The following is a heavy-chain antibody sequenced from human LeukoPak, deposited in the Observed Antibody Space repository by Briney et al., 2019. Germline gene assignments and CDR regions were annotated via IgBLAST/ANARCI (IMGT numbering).Heavy chain of an antibody. CDR1: GFTFSSSW. J-gene: IGHJ4*02. Sequence: GGSLRLSCAASGFTFSSSWMTWVRQAPGKGLEWVANIKKDGSDKNYVDSVNGRFTISRDNAKNSLFPQMNSLRAEDTAVYYCARGGGNDYDTSGYYYLAAYWGQGTLVTVSS. CDR2: IKKDGSDK. D-gene: IGHD3-22*01. V-gene: IGHV3-7*01. CDR3: ARGGGNDYDTSGYYYLAAY.